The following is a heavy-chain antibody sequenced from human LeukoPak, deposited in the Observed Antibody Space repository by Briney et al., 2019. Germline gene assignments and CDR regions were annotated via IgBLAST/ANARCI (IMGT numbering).Heavy chain of an antibody. CDR3: ARVTTATPQDHLFDL. J-gene: IGHJ5*02. D-gene: IGHD1-26*01. Sequence: SVKVSCKASGGTFSSYAISWVRQAPGQGLEWMGRIIPILGIANYAQKFQGRVTITADKSTSTAYMELSSLRSEDTAVYYCARVTTATPQDHLFDLWGQGTLVTVSS. CDR1: GGTFSSYA. V-gene: IGHV1-69*04. CDR2: IIPILGIA.